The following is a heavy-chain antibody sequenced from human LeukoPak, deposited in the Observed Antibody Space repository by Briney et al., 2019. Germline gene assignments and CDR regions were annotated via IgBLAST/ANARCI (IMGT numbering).Heavy chain of an antibody. CDR3: ARSRGGIAAAGTGWFDP. D-gene: IGHD6-13*01. CDR2: IKEDGSEK. V-gene: IGHV3-7*01. Sequence: PGGSLRLSCEASGFRFRNHWMNWVRQAPGKGLEWVANIKEDGSEKYYVDSVKGRFTISRDNAKNSLYLQMNSLRAEDTAVYYCARSRGGIAAAGTGWFDPWGQGTLVTVSS. CDR1: GFRFRNHW. J-gene: IGHJ5*02.